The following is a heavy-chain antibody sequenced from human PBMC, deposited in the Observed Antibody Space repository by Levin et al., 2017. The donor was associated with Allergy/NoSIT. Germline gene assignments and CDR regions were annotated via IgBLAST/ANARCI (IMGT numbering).Heavy chain of an antibody. CDR3: ARDSLVGATNYYYGMDV. V-gene: IGHV4-4*07. CDR1: GGSISSYY. Sequence: TSETLSLTCTVSGGSISSYYWSWIRQPAGKGLEWIGRIYTSGSTNYNPSLKSRVTMSVDTSKNQFSLKLSSVTAADTAVYYCARDSLVGATNYYYGMDVWGQGTTVTVSS. D-gene: IGHD1-26*01. J-gene: IGHJ6*02. CDR2: IYTSGST.